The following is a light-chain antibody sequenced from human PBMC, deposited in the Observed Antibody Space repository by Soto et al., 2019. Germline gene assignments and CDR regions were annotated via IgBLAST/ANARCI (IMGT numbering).Light chain of an antibody. CDR3: EQRSIWPLYT. CDR1: QSVSDY. CDR2: DAS. J-gene: IGKJ2*01. V-gene: IGKV3-11*01. Sequence: EIVLTQSPATLSLSPGERATLSCRASQSVSDYLAWYQQNPGQTPRLLICDASNRATGIPARFSGSGFGTDFTLTISSLEPEDFAVYYCEQRSIWPLYTFGQGTKVDIK.